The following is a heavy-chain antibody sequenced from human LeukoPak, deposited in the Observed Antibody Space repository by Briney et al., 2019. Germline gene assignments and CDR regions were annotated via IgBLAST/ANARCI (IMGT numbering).Heavy chain of an antibody. CDR2: ISGSGGST. D-gene: IGHD4-23*01. CDR1: GFTFSNYA. CDR3: AKKSPYGGADY. J-gene: IGHJ4*02. V-gene: IGHV3-23*01. Sequence: PGGSLRLSCAASGFTFSNYAMSWVRQAPGKGPEWVSSISGSGGSTFYADSVKGRFTISRDNSKNTLYPQVNSLRSEDTAVYYCAKKSPYGGADYWGQGALVTVSS.